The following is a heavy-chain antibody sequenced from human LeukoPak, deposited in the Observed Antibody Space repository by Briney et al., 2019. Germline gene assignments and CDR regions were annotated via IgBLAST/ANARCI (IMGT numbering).Heavy chain of an antibody. Sequence: SETLSLTCTVSGDSISSSSYYWGWIRQPPGKGLEWIGSIYYSGSTYYNPSLKSRVTISVDTSKNQFSLKLSSVTAADTAVYYCASPKPDYDILTGYYKREYFQHWGQGTLVTVSS. CDR1: GDSISSSSYY. J-gene: IGHJ1*01. CDR2: IYYSGST. D-gene: IGHD3-9*01. CDR3: ASPKPDYDILTGYYKREYFQH. V-gene: IGHV4-39*01.